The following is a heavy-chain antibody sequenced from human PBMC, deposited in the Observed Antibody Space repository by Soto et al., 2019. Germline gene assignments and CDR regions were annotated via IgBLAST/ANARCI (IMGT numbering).Heavy chain of an antibody. Sequence: GGSLRLSCEASGFTFEDYAMHWVRQAPGKGLQWVSGISWNSGNIIYADSVKGRFTISRDNAKNSLYLQMNSLRLEDTALYYCAKMVTWDSSGYYQGGFDCWGQGTLVTVSS. V-gene: IGHV3-9*01. CDR3: AKMVTWDSSGYYQGGFDC. J-gene: IGHJ4*02. CDR2: ISWNSGNI. D-gene: IGHD3-22*01. CDR1: GFTFEDYA.